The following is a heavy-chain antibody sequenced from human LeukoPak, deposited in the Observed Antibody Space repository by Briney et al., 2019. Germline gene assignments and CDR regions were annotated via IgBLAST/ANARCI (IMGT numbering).Heavy chain of an antibody. CDR1: GDSISSGDYY. J-gene: IGHJ5*02. Sequence: SETLSLTCTVSGDSISSGDYYWSWIRQPAGKGLEWIGRISSSGSTNYNPSLKSRVTILIDISKNQFSLKLTSATAADTAVYFCARGGLFYDRDWFDAWGQGTLVTVSS. D-gene: IGHD2/OR15-2a*01. CDR2: ISSSGST. CDR3: ARGGLFYDRDWFDA. V-gene: IGHV4-61*02.